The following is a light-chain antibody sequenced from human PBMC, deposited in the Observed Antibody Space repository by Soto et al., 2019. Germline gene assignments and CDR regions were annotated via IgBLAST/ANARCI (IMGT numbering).Light chain of an antibody. CDR1: QNISSN. CDR2: GAS. V-gene: IGKV3-15*01. CDR3: QQYNNGLLT. J-gene: IGKJ1*01. Sequence: EIVMTQSPATLSVSPGERATLSCRASQNISSNLAWYQQKPGQAPRVLIDGASTRATGIPARFSGSGSGTEFTLTISSLQSEDFAVYYCQQYNNGLLTCGQGTKVEIK.